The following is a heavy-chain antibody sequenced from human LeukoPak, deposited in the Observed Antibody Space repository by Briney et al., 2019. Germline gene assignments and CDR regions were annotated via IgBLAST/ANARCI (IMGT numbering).Heavy chain of an antibody. CDR2: ISSSSSTI. J-gene: IGHJ4*02. CDR3: ARGNLWFGVSYPDY. V-gene: IGHV3-48*01. D-gene: IGHD3-10*01. CDR1: GFTFSSYS. Sequence: GGSLRLSCAASGFTFSSYSMNWVRQAPGKGLEWVSYISSSSSTIYYADSVKGRFTISRDNAKNSLYLQMNSLRAEDTAVYYCARGNLWFGVSYPDYWGQGTLVTVSS.